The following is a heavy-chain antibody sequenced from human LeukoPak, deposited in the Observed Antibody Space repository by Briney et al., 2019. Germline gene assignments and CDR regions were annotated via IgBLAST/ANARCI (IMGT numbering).Heavy chain of an antibody. CDR3: AKDQVLRYFDWLLSASGY. D-gene: IGHD3-9*01. CDR2: LWYDGSNK. V-gene: IGHV3-33*06. J-gene: IGHJ4*02. CDR1: GFTFSSYG. Sequence: GGSLRLSCAASGFTFSSYGMHWARQAPGKGLEWVAVLWYDGSNKYYADSVKGRFTISRDNSKNTLYLQMNSLRAEDTAVYYCAKDQVLRYFDWLLSASGYWGQGTLVTVSS.